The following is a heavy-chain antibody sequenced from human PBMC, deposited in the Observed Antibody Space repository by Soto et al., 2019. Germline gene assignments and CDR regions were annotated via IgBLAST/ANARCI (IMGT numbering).Heavy chain of an antibody. J-gene: IGHJ4*02. D-gene: IGHD3-9*01. V-gene: IGHV3-48*01. CDR2: ISSSSSTI. Sequence: NWISKAPGKGLEWVSYISSSSSTIYYADSVKGRFTISRDNAKTSLYLQMNSLRAEDTAVYYCACFDWSPYYFDYWGQGTLVTVSS. CDR3: ACFDWSPYYFDY.